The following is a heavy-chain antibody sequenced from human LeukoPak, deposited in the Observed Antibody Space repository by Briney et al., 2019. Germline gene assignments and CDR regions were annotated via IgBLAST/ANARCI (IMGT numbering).Heavy chain of an antibody. CDR2: IKQDGSEK. CDR1: GFIFSTYW. V-gene: IGHV3-7*03. CDR3: AHHYYYDSSGTLDY. Sequence: GGSLRLSCAASGFIFSTYWMSWVRQAPGKGLEWVANIKQDGSEKYYVDSVKGRFTISRDNAKNSLYLQMNSLRAEDTAVYYCAHHYYYDSSGTLDYWGQGTLVTVSS. D-gene: IGHD3-22*01. J-gene: IGHJ4*02.